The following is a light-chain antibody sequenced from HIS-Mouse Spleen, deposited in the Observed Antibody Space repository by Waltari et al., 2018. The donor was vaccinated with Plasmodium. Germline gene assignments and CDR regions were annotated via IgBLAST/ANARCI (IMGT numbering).Light chain of an antibody. CDR2: GAS. Sequence: EIVMTQCPATLSVSPGERATLSCRASHSVSSNLPWYQQKPGQAPRLLIYGASTRATGIPARFSGSGSGTEFTLTISSLQSEDFAFYYCQQYNNWPPYTFGQGTKLEIK. CDR3: QQYNNWPPYT. V-gene: IGKV3-15*01. CDR1: HSVSSN. J-gene: IGKJ2*01.